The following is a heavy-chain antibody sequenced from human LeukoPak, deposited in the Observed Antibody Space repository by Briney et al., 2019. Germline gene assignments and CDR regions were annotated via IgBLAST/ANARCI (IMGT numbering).Heavy chain of an antibody. Sequence: RTGGSLRLSCAASGFTFSSFSMNWVRQAPGKGLEWVSSISSSSSYIYYADSVKGRFTISRDDAKNSLYLQMNSLRAEDTAVYYCARDQWLDYWGQGTLVTVSS. V-gene: IGHV3-21*01. J-gene: IGHJ4*02. D-gene: IGHD6-19*01. CDR3: ARDQWLDY. CDR1: GFTFSSFS. CDR2: ISSSSSYI.